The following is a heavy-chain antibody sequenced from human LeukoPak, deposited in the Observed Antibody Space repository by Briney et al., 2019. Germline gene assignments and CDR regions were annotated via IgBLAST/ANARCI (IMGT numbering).Heavy chain of an antibody. CDR3: ARQYCGGDCYFGYNWFDP. D-gene: IGHD2-21*02. J-gene: IGHJ5*02. V-gene: IGHV1-18*04. CDR1: GYTFTSYG. CDR2: ISAYNGNT. Sequence: ASVKVSCKASGYTFTSYGISRVRQAPGQGLEWMGWISAYNGNTNYAQKLQGRVTMTTDTSTSTAYMELRSLRSDDTAVYYCARQYCGGDCYFGYNWFDPWGQGTLVTVSS.